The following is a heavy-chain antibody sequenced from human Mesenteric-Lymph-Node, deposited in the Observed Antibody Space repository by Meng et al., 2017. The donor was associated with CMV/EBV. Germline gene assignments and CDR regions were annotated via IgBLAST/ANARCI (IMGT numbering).Heavy chain of an antibody. D-gene: IGHD1-1*01. CDR3: ARTATRYINDY. CDR2: VSSNGNT. CDR1: GGSIRTYY. Sequence: SETLSLTCSVSGGSIRTYYLTWIRQPPGKGLEWIGHVSSNGNTNSNPSLKSPVTILADTSKNQFSLEMNSVTAADTAVYYCARTATRYINDYWGQGTLVTVSS. V-gene: IGHV4-59*01. J-gene: IGHJ4*02.